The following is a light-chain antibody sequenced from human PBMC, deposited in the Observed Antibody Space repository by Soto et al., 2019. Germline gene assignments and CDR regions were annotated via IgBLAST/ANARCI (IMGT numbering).Light chain of an antibody. J-gene: IGKJ4*01. V-gene: IGKV1-33*01. CDR3: QQYDNPALT. Sequence: DIQMIQSRFSLSASVGDRVTITCQASQDISNYLNWYQQKPGKAPKLLIYDASNLETGVPSRFSGSGSGTDFTFTISSLQPEDIATYYCQQYDNPALTFGGGTKVEIK. CDR2: DAS. CDR1: QDISNY.